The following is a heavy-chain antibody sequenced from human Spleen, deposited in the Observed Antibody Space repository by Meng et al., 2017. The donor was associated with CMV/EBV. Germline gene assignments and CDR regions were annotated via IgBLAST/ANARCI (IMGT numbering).Heavy chain of an antibody. D-gene: IGHD5-24*01. CDR2: IIPMFGTA. CDR3: ARGDGYTNNFDY. J-gene: IGHJ4*02. V-gene: IGHV1-69*05. Sequence: SVKVSCKASGGTFSSYAISWVRQAPGQGLEWMGGIIPMFGTANYAQRFQGRVTIITDESTGTAYMELSGLRSEDTATYYCARGDGYTNNFDYWGQGTLVTVSS. CDR1: GGTFSSYA.